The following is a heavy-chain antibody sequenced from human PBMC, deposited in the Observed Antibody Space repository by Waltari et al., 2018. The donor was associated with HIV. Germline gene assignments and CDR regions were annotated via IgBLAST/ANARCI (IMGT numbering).Heavy chain of an antibody. D-gene: IGHD3-3*01. V-gene: IGHV3-30*01. Sequence: QVQLVESGGGVVQPGRSLRLSCAASGFPFNAYARHWVRQAPGKGLEWVAVILFDGSNKYYAESVKGRFTISRDNSKNTLYLQMNSLRAEDTAVYYCARGERFLEWLPKGYWGQGTLVTVSS. J-gene: IGHJ4*02. CDR3: ARGERFLEWLPKGY. CDR2: ILFDGSNK. CDR1: GFPFNAYA.